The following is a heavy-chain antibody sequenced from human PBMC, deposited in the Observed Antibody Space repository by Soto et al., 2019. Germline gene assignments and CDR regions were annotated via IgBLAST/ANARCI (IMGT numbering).Heavy chain of an antibody. CDR2: IIPIFGTA. Sequence: SVKVSCKASGGTFSSYAISWVRQAPGQGLEWMGGIIPIFGTANYAQKFQGRVTITADESTSAAYMELSSLRSEDTAVYYCARDIVATIKGGNWFDPWGQGTLVTVSS. J-gene: IGHJ5*02. D-gene: IGHD5-12*01. CDR1: GGTFSSYA. V-gene: IGHV1-69*13. CDR3: ARDIVATIKGGNWFDP.